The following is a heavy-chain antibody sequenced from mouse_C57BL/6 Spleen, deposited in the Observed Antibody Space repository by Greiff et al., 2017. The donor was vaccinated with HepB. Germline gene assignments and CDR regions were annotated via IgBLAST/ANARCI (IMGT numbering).Heavy chain of an antibody. D-gene: IGHD3-1*01. J-gene: IGHJ4*01. Sequence: VQLQQSGPELVKPGASVKISCKASGYAFSSSWMNWVKQRPGKGLEWIGRIYPGDGDTNYNGKFKGKATLTADTSSSTPYMQLSSLTSEDSAVYFCARSGHYYAMDYWGQGTSVTVSS. CDR3: ARSGHYYAMDY. CDR2: IYPGDGDT. CDR1: GYAFSSSW. V-gene: IGHV1-82*01.